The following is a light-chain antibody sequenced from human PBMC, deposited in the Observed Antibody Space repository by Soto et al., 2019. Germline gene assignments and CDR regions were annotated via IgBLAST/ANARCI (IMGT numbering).Light chain of an antibody. CDR2: AAS. V-gene: IGKV3-20*01. Sequence: EIVLTRSPGTLSLSPVERATLSCRASQSVSNSFLVWYQQKPGQAPRLLIYAASTSATGIPDRFSGGGSGTDFTLTIGRLEPEDFAVYYCQQYDDSPITFGQGTRLEIK. CDR3: QQYDDSPIT. J-gene: IGKJ5*01. CDR1: QSVSNSF.